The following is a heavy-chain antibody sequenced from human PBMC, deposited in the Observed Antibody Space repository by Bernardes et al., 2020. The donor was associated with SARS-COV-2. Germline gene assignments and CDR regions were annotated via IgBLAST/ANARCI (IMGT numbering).Heavy chain of an antibody. J-gene: IGHJ4*02. CDR3: ARGGLLRTSAATTSPSDS. Sequence: ASVKVSCKTSGYRFSDYAINWMRQAPGQGLEWMGWIHTNNGNPAYAQGFSGRFVFSLDTSVSTTYLEITNLKSEDTAVYFCARGGLLRTSAATTSPSDSWGQGTLVAVSS. CDR2: IHTNNGNP. D-gene: IGHD6-13*01. CDR1: GYRFSDYA. V-gene: IGHV7-4-1*02.